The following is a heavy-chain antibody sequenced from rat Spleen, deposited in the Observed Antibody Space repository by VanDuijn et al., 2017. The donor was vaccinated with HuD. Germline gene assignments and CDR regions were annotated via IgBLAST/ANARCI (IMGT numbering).Heavy chain of an antibody. D-gene: IGHD1-4*01. J-gene: IGHJ3*01. CDR1: GFTFDDYG. CDR2: ISPSGGST. V-gene: IGHV5-25*01. CDR3: PSQGARVSRFAY. Sequence: EVQLVESGGGLVQPGRSMKLSCAASGFTFDDYGMAWVRQAPKKGLEWVASISPSGGSTYYRDSVKGRFTISRDNAKSTLYLQRDSLRSEDTATYDCPSQGARVSRFAYWGQGTLVTVSS.